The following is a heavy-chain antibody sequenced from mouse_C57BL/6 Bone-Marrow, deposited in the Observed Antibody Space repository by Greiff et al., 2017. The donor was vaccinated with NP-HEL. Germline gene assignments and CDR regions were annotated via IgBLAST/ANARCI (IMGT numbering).Heavy chain of an antibody. CDR3: AREGVYYDYDEGGFDY. D-gene: IGHD2-4*01. V-gene: IGHV5-4*01. Sequence: EVQGVESGGGLVKPGGSLKLSCAASGFTFSSYAMSWVRQTPEKRLEWVATISDGGSYTYYPDNVKGRFTISRDNAKNNLYLQMSHLKSEDTAMYYCAREGVYYDYDEGGFDYWGQGTTLTVSS. J-gene: IGHJ2*01. CDR1: GFTFSSYA. CDR2: ISDGGSYT.